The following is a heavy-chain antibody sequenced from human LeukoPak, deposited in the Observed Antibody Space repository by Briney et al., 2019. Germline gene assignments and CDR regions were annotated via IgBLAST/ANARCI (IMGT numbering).Heavy chain of an antibody. D-gene: IGHD1-1*01. J-gene: IGHJ6*02. V-gene: IGHV1-69*13. Sequence: SVKVSCKASGGTFSSYAISWVRQAPGQGLEWMGGIIPIFGTANYAQKFHGRVTITADGSTSTAYMELSSLRSEDTAVYYCARELERRYYYYGMDVWGQGTTVTVSS. CDR3: ARELERRYYYYGMDV. CDR2: IIPIFGTA. CDR1: GGTFSSYA.